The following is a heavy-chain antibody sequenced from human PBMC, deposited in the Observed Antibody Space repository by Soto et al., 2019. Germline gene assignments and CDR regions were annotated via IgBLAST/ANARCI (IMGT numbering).Heavy chain of an antibody. V-gene: IGHV4-59*08. J-gene: IGHJ6*02. Sequence: SETLSLTCTVSGGSISSYYWSWIRQPPGKGLEWIGYIYYSGSTNYNPSLKSRVTISVDTSRNQFSLKLSSVTAADTAVYYCARHSGSYYYYYYYGMDVWGQGTTVT. CDR2: IYYSGST. CDR3: ARHSGSYYYYYYYGMDV. CDR1: GGSISSYY. D-gene: IGHD1-26*01.